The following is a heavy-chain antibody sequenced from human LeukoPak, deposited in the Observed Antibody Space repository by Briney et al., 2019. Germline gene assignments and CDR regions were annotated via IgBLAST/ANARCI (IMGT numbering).Heavy chain of an antibody. CDR1: GFTFSDYW. Sequence: GGSLRLSCAASGFTFSDYWMTWVRQAPGKGLEWVSYISSSGSTIYYADSVKGRFTISRDNAKNSLYLQMNSLRAEDTAVYYCARSSGEQLVLGWFDPWGQGTLVTVSS. V-gene: IGHV3-11*01. CDR3: ARSSGEQLVLGWFDP. J-gene: IGHJ5*02. CDR2: ISSSGSTI. D-gene: IGHD6-13*01.